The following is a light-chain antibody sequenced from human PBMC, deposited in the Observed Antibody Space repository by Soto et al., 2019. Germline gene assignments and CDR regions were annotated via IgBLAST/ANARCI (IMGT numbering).Light chain of an antibody. J-gene: IGKJ1*01. CDR2: KAS. CDR3: QHYNSYSEA. V-gene: IGKV1-5*03. CDR1: QTISSW. Sequence: DIQMSQCPSTLSGSVGDRVTMTCRASQTISSWLAWYQQKPGKAPKLLIYKASTLKSGVPSRFSGSGSGTEFTLTISSLQPDDFATYYCQHYNSYSEAFGQGTKVDIK.